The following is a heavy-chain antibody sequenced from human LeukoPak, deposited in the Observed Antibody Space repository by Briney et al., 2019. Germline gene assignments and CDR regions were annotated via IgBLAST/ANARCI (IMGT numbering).Heavy chain of an antibody. D-gene: IGHD5-24*01. CDR2: ISGSGGST. J-gene: IGHJ4*02. CDR1: GFTFSSYA. V-gene: IGHV3-23*01. CDR3: AKDQGGYNSYYFDY. Sequence: GGSLRLSCAASGFTFSSYAMSWVRRAPGKGLEWVSAISGSGGSTYYADSVKGRFTISRDNSKNTLYLQMNSLRAEDTAVYYCAKDQGGYNSYYFDYWGQGTLVTVSS.